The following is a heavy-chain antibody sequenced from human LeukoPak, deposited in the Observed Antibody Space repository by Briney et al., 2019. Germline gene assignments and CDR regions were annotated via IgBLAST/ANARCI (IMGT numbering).Heavy chain of an antibody. CDR3: ARIKLGTYYGSGSYEAFDP. Sequence: GASVKVSFKASGGTFSSYAISWVRQAPGQGLEWMGGIIPIFGTANYAQKFQGRVTITADESTSTAYMELSSLRSEDTAVYYCARIKLGTYYGSGSYEAFDPWGQGTLVTVSS. CDR2: IIPIFGTA. CDR1: GGTFSSYA. V-gene: IGHV1-69*13. J-gene: IGHJ5*02. D-gene: IGHD3-10*01.